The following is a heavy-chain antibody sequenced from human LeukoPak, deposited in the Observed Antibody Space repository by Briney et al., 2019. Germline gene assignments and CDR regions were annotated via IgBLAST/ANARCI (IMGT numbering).Heavy chain of an antibody. V-gene: IGHV3-48*01. CDR1: GFTFSSYS. J-gene: IGHJ6*04. Sequence: PGGSLRLSCAASGFTFSSYSVNWVRQAPGKGLEWVSYISSSSSTIYYADSVKGRFTISRDNAKNSLYLQMNSLRAEYTAVYYCARDSPLVLRYSDVWGKGTTVTVSS. CDR3: ARDSPLVLRYSDV. D-gene: IGHD1-1*01. CDR2: ISSSSSTI.